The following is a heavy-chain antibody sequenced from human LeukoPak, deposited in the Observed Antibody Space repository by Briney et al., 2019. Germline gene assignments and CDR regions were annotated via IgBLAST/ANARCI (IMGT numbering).Heavy chain of an antibody. CDR1: GYTFTGYY. J-gene: IGHJ5*02. CDR3: ARDSNPPGYCSSTSCYFLDP. D-gene: IGHD2-2*01. V-gene: IGHV1-2*02. CDR2: INPNSGGT. Sequence: ASVKVSCKASGYTFTGYYMHWVRQAPGQGLEWMGWINPNSGGTNYAQKFQGRVTMTRDTSISTAYMELSRLRSDDTAVYYCARDSNPPGYCSSTSCYFLDPWGQGTLVAVSS.